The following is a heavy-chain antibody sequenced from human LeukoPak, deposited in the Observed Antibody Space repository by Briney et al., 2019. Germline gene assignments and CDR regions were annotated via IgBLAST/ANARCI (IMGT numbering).Heavy chain of an antibody. CDR2: ISVYNGNT. CDR1: GYRFTSYG. Sequence: ASVKVSCKASGYRFTSYGISWVRQAPGQGLEWMGWISVYNGNTDYVQKFQDRVTMTADTSTRTAYMELRSLRSDDTAMYYCARDRQWLGSFFYYGLDVWGQGTTVTVSS. D-gene: IGHD6-19*01. J-gene: IGHJ6*02. CDR3: ARDRQWLGSFFYYGLDV. V-gene: IGHV1-18*01.